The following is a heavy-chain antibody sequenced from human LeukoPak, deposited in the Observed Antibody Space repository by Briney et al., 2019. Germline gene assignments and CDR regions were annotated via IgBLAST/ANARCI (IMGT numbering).Heavy chain of an antibody. CDR3: AKVYLTYSGWANYYFDS. D-gene: IGHD6-19*01. CDR1: GLPFSSYG. V-gene: IGHV3-30*18. J-gene: IGHJ4*02. Sequence: GRSLRLSCAASGLPFSSYGMHWVRQAPGKGLEGVAVISYDGSNKYYADSVKGRFTISRDNSKNTLYLQMNSLRAEDTAVYYCAKVYLTYSGWANYYFDSWGQGTLVTVSS. CDR2: ISYDGSNK.